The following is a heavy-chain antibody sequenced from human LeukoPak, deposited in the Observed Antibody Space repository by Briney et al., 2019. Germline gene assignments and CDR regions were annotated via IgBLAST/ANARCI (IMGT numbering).Heavy chain of an antibody. J-gene: IGHJ4*02. V-gene: IGHV3-9*01. D-gene: IGHD3-22*01. CDR3: AKGNYYDSSGLDY. Sequence: GGSLRLPCAASGFTFDDYAMHWVRQAPGKGLEWVSGISWNSGSIGYADSVKGRFTISRDNAKNSLYLQMNSLRAEDTALYYCAKGNYYDSSGLDYWGQGTLVTVSS. CDR2: ISWNSGSI. CDR1: GFTFDDYA.